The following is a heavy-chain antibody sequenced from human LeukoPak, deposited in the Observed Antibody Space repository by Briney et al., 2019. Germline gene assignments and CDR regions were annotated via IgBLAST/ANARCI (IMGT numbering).Heavy chain of an antibody. V-gene: IGHV3-74*01. J-gene: IGHJ4*02. CDR3: ARGYSGYEAPGY. D-gene: IGHD5-12*01. CDR2: INSDGSRT. Sequence: GGSLRLSCTASGITFSSYWMHWVRQTPGRGLVWVSRINSDGSRTSYVDSVKGRFTISRDNAKNTLYLQMNSLRDEDTAVYYCARGYSGYEAPGYWGQGTLVTVSS. CDR1: GITFSSYW.